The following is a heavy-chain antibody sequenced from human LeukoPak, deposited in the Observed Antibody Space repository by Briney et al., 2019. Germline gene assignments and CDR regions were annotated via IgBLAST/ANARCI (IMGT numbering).Heavy chain of an antibody. CDR2: ISSSSSNI. Sequence: PGGSLRLSCAASGVTFSSYSMNWVRQAPGKGLEWVSYISSSSSNIYYADSGKGRFTISRDNAKNSLQIQMSSLKAEDTEAKSCAKVPEDMDFGVVRGVGYWGQGTQATVSS. J-gene: IGHJ4*02. CDR3: AKVPEDMDFGVVRGVGY. D-gene: IGHD3-3*01. CDR1: GVTFSSYS. V-gene: IGHV3-48*01.